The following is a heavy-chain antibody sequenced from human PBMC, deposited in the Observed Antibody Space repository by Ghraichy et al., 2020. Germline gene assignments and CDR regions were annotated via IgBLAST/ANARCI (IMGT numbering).Heavy chain of an antibody. D-gene: IGHD1-7*01. J-gene: IGHJ5*02. CDR2: MNSNTANT. V-gene: IGHV1-8*03. Sequence: ASVKVSCRASGYTFVNHDIDWVRQAAGQGLEWMGWMNSNTANTGYAQNFQGRVTFTRDTSINTAYMELNSLRSDDTAVYYCARGAGTERRDWFDPWGQGTLVIVSS. CDR1: GYTFVNHD. CDR3: ARGAGTERRDWFDP.